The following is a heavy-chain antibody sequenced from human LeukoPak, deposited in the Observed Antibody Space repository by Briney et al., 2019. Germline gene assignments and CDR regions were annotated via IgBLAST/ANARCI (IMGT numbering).Heavy chain of an antibody. V-gene: IGHV3-74*01. CDR1: GFTFSSSW. D-gene: IGHD3-16*01. CDR3: ARDETRPYNYYMDV. CDR2: INTDGSIT. Sequence: GGSLRLSCAASGFTFSSSWMHWVRQAPGTGLVWVSRINTDGSITNYADSVKGRFTVSRDNAKNTVYLQMNSLRAEDTALYYCARDETRPYNYYMDVWGKGTTVTVSS. J-gene: IGHJ6*03.